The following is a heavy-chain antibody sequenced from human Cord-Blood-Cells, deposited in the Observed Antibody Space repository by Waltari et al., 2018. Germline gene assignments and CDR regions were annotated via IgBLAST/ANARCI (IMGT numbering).Heavy chain of an antibody. CDR1: GSTFTSYG. Sequence: QVQLVQSGAEVKKPGATVKVSCKASGSTFTSYGISRVRQAPGQGLEGMGWISAYNGNTNYAQKLQGRVTMTTDTSTSTAYMELRSLRSDDTAVYYCAREKAAAGTYYYYGMDVWGQGTTVTVSS. CDR3: AREKAAAGTYYYYGMDV. D-gene: IGHD6-13*01. CDR2: ISAYNGNT. V-gene: IGHV1-18*01. J-gene: IGHJ6*02.